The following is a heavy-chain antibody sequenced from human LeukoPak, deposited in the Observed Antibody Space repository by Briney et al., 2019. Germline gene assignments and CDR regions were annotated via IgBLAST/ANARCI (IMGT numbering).Heavy chain of an antibody. D-gene: IGHD3-22*01. V-gene: IGHV4-34*01. J-gene: IGHJ5*02. CDR2: INHSGST. CDR3: AREAYYYDSSGYYNWFDP. CDR1: GGSFSGYY. Sequence: SETLSLTCAVCGGSFSGYYWSWIRQPPGKGLEWIGEINHSGSTNYNPSLKSRVTISVDTSKNQFSLKLSSVTAADTAVYYCAREAYYYDSSGYYNWFDPWGQGTLVTVSS.